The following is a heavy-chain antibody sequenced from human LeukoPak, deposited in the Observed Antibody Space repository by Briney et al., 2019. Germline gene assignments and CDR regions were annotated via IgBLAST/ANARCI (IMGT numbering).Heavy chain of an antibody. V-gene: IGHV3-21*01. J-gene: IGHJ4*02. CDR2: ITSGGHI. Sequence: GGSLRLSCAASGFTFSSYSMNWVRQAPGKELEWVSSITSGGHIYYADSVKGRFTISRDNAKNSLYLQVNSLRAEDTAIYYCARGAEYYYDSSGYFPFDYWGQGTLVTVSS. D-gene: IGHD3-22*01. CDR1: GFTFSSYS. CDR3: ARGAEYYYDSSGYFPFDY.